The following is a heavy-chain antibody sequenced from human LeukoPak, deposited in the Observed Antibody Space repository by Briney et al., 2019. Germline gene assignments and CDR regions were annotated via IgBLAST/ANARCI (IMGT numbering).Heavy chain of an antibody. CDR2: ISSDGFTI. CDR3: ARGGLMGF. V-gene: IGHV3-48*03. Sequence: PGGSLRLSCAASGFTFSYYEMNWVRQAPGKGLEWVSYISSDGFTIYYADSVKGRFTISRDNAKNSLFLQMISLRAEVTAVYYCARGGLMGFWGQGTLVTVSS. J-gene: IGHJ4*02. D-gene: IGHD3-16*01. CDR1: GFTFSYYE.